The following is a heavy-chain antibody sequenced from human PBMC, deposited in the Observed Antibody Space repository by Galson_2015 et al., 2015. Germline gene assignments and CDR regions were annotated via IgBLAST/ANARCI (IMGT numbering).Heavy chain of an antibody. CDR2: ISAYNGNT. CDR1: GYTFTSYG. J-gene: IGHJ4*02. V-gene: IGHV1-18*04. Sequence: SVKVSCKASGYTFTSYGISWVRQAPGQGLEWMGWISAYNGNTNYAQKLQGRVTMTTDTSASTAYMELRSLRSDDTAVYYCARDRRYYDSSGYYSDYWGQGTLVTVSS. D-gene: IGHD3-22*01. CDR3: ARDRRYYDSSGYYSDY.